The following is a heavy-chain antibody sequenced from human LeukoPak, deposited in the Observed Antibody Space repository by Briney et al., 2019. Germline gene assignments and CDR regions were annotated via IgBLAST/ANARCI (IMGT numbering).Heavy chain of an antibody. CDR2: IYHSGST. D-gene: IGHD1-7*01. J-gene: IGHJ4*02. V-gene: IGHV4-39*02. CDR1: GDSITSSSYY. Sequence: PSETLSLTCTVSGDSITSSSYYWAWIRQPPGKGLEWIGNIYHSGSTNYNPSLKSRVTMSVDTSKNHFSLKLTSVTAADTAVYYCTRRRNYLSHFDYWGQGTLVTVSS. CDR3: TRRRNYLSHFDY.